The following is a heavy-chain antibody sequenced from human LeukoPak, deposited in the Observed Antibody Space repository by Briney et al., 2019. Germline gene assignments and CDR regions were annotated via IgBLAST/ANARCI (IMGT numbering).Heavy chain of an antibody. Sequence: GSLSLSFAASGFTFSSYSMNWVRPAPGKGLEWVSSISSSGNYIYYADSVKGRFTISRDNAKNSLYLQMNSLRAEDTAVYYCARGTGAFDIWGRGTMVTVSS. CDR3: ARGTGAFDI. CDR2: ISSSGNYI. V-gene: IGHV3-21*01. J-gene: IGHJ3*02. CDR1: GFTFSSYS.